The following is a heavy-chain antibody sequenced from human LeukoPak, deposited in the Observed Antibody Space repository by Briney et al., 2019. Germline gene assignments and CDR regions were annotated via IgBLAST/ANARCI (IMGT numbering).Heavy chain of an antibody. D-gene: IGHD6-13*01. V-gene: IGHV3-21*01. CDR1: GFTFSGYS. CDR3: ARGGNYSQGSDY. CDR2: ISTTSDYI. Sequence: GGSLRLSCAASGFTFSGYSMNWVRQAPGKGLEWVSSISTTSDYIHYADSLKGRVAISRDNAKNSLYLQMNSLRAEDTAVYYCARGGNYSQGSDYWGQGSLVTASS. J-gene: IGHJ4*02.